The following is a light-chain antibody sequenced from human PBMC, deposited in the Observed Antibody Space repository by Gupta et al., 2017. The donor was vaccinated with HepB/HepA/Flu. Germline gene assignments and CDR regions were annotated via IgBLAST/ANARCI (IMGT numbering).Light chain of an antibody. V-gene: IGLV3-19*01. CDR3: NSRASSGNLRV. CDR2: GKN. Sequence: SSELTQYPAVSVALGQTVRITCQGDSLRSYYASWYQQKPGQAPVLVIYGKNNRPSGIPDRFSGSSSGNTASLTITGAQAEDEADYYCNSRASSGNLRVFGGGTKLTVL. J-gene: IGLJ2*01. CDR1: SLRSYY.